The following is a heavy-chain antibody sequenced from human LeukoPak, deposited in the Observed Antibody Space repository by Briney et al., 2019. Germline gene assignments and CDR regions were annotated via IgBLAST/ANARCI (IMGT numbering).Heavy chain of an antibody. CDR3: ARGGGLDV. Sequence: GGSLRLSCAASGFTFSSYAMHWIRQAPGKGLEWVSSISSRSGYIYYADSVKGRFTISRDNPKNSLYLQMSNLRAEDTAVYFCARGGGLDVWGQGATVTVSS. J-gene: IGHJ6*02. V-gene: IGHV3-21*04. D-gene: IGHD3-16*01. CDR2: ISSRSGYI. CDR1: GFTFSSYA.